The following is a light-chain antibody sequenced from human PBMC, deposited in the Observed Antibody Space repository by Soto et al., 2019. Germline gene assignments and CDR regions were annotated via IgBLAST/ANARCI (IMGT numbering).Light chain of an antibody. V-gene: IGKV1-17*01. Sequence: DIQLTQSPSSLSASVGDRVTITCRTSQGIRNDLGWYQQKPGRAPKRLIYEASILQSGVPSRFSGSGYGTDLTLTISRLQPEHFATYFSLQHNDAPRTCGGGTQVAIK. CDR3: LQHNDAPRT. CDR1: QGIRND. J-gene: IGKJ4*01. CDR2: EAS.